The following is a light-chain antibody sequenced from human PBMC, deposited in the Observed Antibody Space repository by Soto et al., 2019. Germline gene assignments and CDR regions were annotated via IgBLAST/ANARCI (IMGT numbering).Light chain of an antibody. CDR1: SSDVGGYSY. CDR2: DVS. J-gene: IGLJ1*01. V-gene: IGLV2-11*01. Sequence: QSALTQPRSVSGSPGQSVTISCTGTSSDVGGYSYVSWYQQHPDKAPKVMIHDVSKRPTGVPDRFSGSKSGNTASLTISGLQAEDEADYYCCSYAGTLTYVFGTGTKVTVL. CDR3: CSYAGTLTYV.